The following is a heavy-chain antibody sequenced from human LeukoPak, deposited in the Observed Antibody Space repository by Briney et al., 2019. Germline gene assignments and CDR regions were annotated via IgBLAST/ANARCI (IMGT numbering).Heavy chain of an antibody. V-gene: IGHV3-7*01. CDR1: GFTFSSYA. CDR3: ARLVSSIAAGDSYDY. J-gene: IGHJ4*02. CDR2: IKQDGSEK. D-gene: IGHD6-13*01. Sequence: GGSLRLSCAASGFTFSSYAMSWVRQAPGKGLEWVANIKQDGSEKYYVDSVKGRFTISRDNAKKSLYLQMNSLRAEDTAVYYCARLVSSIAAGDSYDYWGQGSLVTVSS.